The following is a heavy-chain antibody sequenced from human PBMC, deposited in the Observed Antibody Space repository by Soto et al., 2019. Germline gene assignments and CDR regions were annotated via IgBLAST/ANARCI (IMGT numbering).Heavy chain of an antibody. D-gene: IGHD2-2*01. J-gene: IGHJ4*02. CDR3: ARARREYCSSTSCYDDY. CDR2: ISAYNGNT. CDR1: GYTFTSYG. V-gene: IGHV1-18*01. Sequence: ASVKVSCQASGYTFTSYGISWVRQAPGQGLERMGWISAYNGNTNYAQKLQGRVTMTTDTSTSTAYMELRSLRSDDTAVYYCARARREYCSSTSCYDDYWGQGTLVTVSS.